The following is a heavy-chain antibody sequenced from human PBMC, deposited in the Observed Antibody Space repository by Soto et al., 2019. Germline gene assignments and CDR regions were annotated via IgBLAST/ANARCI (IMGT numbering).Heavy chain of an antibody. D-gene: IGHD6-6*01. Sequence: GGSLRLSCVASGFKFDDYAIHWVRHVAGKGLEWVSGVNWSGEIIAYADSVKGRSTISRDNAKNYVSLQINSLRPEDTALYYCARIEYSSLSGGMDVWGQGTTVTVSS. CDR3: ARIEYSSLSGGMDV. CDR2: VNWSGEII. V-gene: IGHV3-9*01. J-gene: IGHJ6*02. CDR1: GFKFDDYA.